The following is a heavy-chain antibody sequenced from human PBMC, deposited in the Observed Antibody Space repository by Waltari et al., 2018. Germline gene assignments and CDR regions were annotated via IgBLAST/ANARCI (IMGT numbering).Heavy chain of an antibody. CDR3: PRHGVIGTKIFDY. J-gene: IGHJ4*02. CDR1: GGSIRDRSHY. V-gene: IGHV4-39*01. Sequence: QLQLQESGPGLVKPSETLSLTCTVSGGSIRDRSHYWGWIRQPAGKGLEWIGSIYYTGSTSYNPSLKSRVTISVDTSKNQFSLKLTSVTAADTAVYYCPRHGVIGTKIFDYWGQGTLVTVSS. D-gene: IGHD2-21*01. CDR2: IYYTGST.